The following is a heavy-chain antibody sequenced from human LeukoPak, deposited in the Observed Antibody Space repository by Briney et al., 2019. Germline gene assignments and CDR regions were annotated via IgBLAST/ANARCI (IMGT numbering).Heavy chain of an antibody. CDR1: GFTFDDYA. CDR3: AKGPLSSWYPNWFDP. Sequence: GGSLRLSCAASGFTFDDYAMHWVRQAPGKGLEWVSGISWNSGSIGYADSVKGRFTISRDNAKNSLYLQMNSLRAEDTALYYCAKGPLSSWYPNWFDPWGQGTLVTVSS. V-gene: IGHV3-9*01. D-gene: IGHD6-13*01. J-gene: IGHJ5*02. CDR2: ISWNSGSI.